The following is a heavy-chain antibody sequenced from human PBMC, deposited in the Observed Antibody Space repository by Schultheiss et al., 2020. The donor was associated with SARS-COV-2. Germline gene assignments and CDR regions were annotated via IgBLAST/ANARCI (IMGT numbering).Heavy chain of an antibody. V-gene: IGHV3-53*01. CDR1: GFTVSSNY. Sequence: GESLKISCAASGFTVSSNYMSWVRQAPGKGLEWVSVIYSGGSTYYADSVKGRFTISRDNSKNTLYLQMNSLRAEDTAVYYCARELIGYSYEDAFDIWGQGTMVTVSS. J-gene: IGHJ3*02. D-gene: IGHD5-18*01. CDR2: IYSGGST. CDR3: ARELIGYSYEDAFDI.